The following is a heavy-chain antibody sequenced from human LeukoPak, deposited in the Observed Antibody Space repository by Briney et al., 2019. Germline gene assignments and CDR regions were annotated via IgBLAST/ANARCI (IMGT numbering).Heavy chain of an antibody. J-gene: IGHJ4*02. CDR1: GDSFSSNSAA. CDR2: TYYRSKWYN. V-gene: IGHV6-1*01. Sequence: SQTLSLTCAVSGDSFSSNSAAWNWIRQSPSRGLEWLVRTYYRSKWYNDYAVSVKSRITINPDTSKNQFSLQLNSVTPEDTAAYYCARAGRYSGYDSLYYFDYWGQGTLVTVSS. D-gene: IGHD5-12*01. CDR3: ARAGRYSGYDSLYYFDY.